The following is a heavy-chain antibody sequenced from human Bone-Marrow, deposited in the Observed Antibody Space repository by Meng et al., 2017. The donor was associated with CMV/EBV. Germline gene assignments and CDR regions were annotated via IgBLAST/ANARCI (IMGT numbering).Heavy chain of an antibody. V-gene: IGHV4-59*01. CDR2: IYYSGST. CDR3: ASSGYSGYDWYFDY. Sequence: GSLRLSCTVPGGAISSYYWSWIRQPPGKGLEWMGYIYYSGSTNYNPSLKSRVTISVDTSKNQFSLKLSSVTAADTAVYYCASSGYSGYDWYFDYWGQGTLVTVSS. CDR1: GGAISSYY. D-gene: IGHD5-12*01. J-gene: IGHJ4*02.